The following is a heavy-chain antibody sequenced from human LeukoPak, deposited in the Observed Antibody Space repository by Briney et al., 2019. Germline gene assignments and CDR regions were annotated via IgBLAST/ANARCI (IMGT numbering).Heavy chain of an antibody. CDR1: GFTFSSYX. Sequence: SLXLSCAASGFTFSSYXMHWVRQAPGKGLEXVAVISYDGSNKYYADSVKGRFTISRDNSKNTLYLQMNGLRAEDTAVYYCARGMGEFQEIFDYWGQGTLVTVSS. CDR2: ISYDGSNK. V-gene: IGHV3-30-3*01. CDR3: ARGMGEFQEIFDY. J-gene: IGHJ4*02. D-gene: IGHD3-16*01.